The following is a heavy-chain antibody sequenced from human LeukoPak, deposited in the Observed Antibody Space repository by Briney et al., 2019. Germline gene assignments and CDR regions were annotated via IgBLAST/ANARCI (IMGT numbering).Heavy chain of an antibody. CDR1: GGSISSSSSY. J-gene: IGHJ5*02. Sequence: SETLSLTCTVSGGSISSSSSYWGWIRQPPGKGLEWIGSIYYSGSTYYNPSLKSRVTISVDTSKNQFSLKLSSVTAADTAVYYCARERAAGTNWFDPWGQGTLVTVSS. D-gene: IGHD6-13*01. CDR3: ARERAAGTNWFDP. CDR2: IYYSGST. V-gene: IGHV4-39*07.